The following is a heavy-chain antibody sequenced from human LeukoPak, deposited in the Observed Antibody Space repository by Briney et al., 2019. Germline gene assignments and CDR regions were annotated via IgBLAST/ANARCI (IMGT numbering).Heavy chain of an antibody. CDR3: ARGPPPRYNWTPRWFDP. J-gene: IGHJ5*02. Sequence: PSETLSLTCTVSGGSISSGGYYWSWIRQHPGKGLEWIGYIYYSGSTYYNPSLKSRVTISVDTSKNQFSLKLSSVTAADTAVYYCARGPPPRYNWTPRWFDPWGQGTLVTVSS. CDR1: GGSISSGGYY. CDR2: IYYSGST. D-gene: IGHD1-1*01. V-gene: IGHV4-31*03.